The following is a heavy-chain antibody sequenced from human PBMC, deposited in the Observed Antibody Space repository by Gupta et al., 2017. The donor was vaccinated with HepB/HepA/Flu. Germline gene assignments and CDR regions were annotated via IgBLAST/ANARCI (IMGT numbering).Heavy chain of an antibody. Sequence: QVQLVESGGGVVQPGRSLRLSCEASGFTFGSYAMHWVRQAPGKGLEWVAVISYDGSEIYYADSVKGRFTISRDNFKNTLYLQMNSLRVEDTAVYYCARDPNHIVVLTAIDYWGQGTLVTVSS. CDR1: GFTFGSYA. CDR2: ISYDGSEI. CDR3: ARDPNHIVVLTAIDY. J-gene: IGHJ4*02. D-gene: IGHD2-21*02. V-gene: IGHV3-30-3*01.